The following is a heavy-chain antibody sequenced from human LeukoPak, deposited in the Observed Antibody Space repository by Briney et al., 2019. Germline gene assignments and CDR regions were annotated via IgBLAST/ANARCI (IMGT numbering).Heavy chain of an antibody. Sequence: SETLSLTCTVSGGSISSYYWSWIRQPPGKGLEWIGYIYYSGSTNYNPSLKSRVTISVDTSKNQFSLKLSSVTAADTAVYYCARELNSSGGSCYDYWGQGTLVTVSS. CDR2: IYYSGST. J-gene: IGHJ4*02. CDR1: GGSISSYY. D-gene: IGHD2-15*01. CDR3: ARELNSSGGSCYDY. V-gene: IGHV4-59*12.